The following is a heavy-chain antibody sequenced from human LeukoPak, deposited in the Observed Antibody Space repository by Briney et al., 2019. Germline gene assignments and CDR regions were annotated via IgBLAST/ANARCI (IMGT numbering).Heavy chain of an antibody. Sequence: SETLSLTCTVSGGSISSYYWSWIRQPPGKGLEWIGYIYYSGSTNYNPSLKSRVTISVDTSKNQFSLKLSSVTAADTAVYYCARFHSSGWYYFDYWGQGTLVTVSS. CDR3: ARFHSSGWYYFDY. CDR1: GGSISSYY. J-gene: IGHJ4*02. D-gene: IGHD6-19*01. V-gene: IGHV4-59*08. CDR2: IYYSGST.